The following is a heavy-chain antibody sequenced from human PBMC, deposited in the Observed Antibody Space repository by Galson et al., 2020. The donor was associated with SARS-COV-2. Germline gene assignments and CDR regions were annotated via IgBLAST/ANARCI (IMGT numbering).Heavy chain of an antibody. D-gene: IGHD3-10*01. CDR3: TTEDNYYGSGSYPWFDP. V-gene: IGHV3-15*01. Sequence: GGSLRLSCAASGFTFSNAWMSWVRQAPGKGLEWVGRIKSKTDGGTTDYAAPVKGRFTISRDDSKNTLYLQMNSLKTEDTAVYYCTTEDNYYGSGSYPWFDPWGQGTLVTVSS. CDR1: GFTFSNAW. CDR2: IKSKTDGGTT. J-gene: IGHJ5*02.